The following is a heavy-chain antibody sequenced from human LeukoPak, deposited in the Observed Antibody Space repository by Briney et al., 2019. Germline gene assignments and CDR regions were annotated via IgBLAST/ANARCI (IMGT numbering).Heavy chain of an antibody. J-gene: IGHJ4*02. CDR2: IKGKIDGGTT. V-gene: IGHV3-15*01. D-gene: IGHD3-10*01. CDR3: ATTVYGSGYYFDF. CDR1: GFIFNSAW. Sequence: GGSLRLSCTASGFIFNSAWMTWVRQAPGKGLEWVGRIKGKIDGGTTDYAAPVKGRFTISRDDSKNTVSLQMNILETEDTAVYYCATTVYGSGYYFDFWGQGTLVTVSS.